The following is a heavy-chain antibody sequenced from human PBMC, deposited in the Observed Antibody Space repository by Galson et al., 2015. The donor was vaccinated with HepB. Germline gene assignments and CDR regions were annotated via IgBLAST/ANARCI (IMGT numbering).Heavy chain of an antibody. CDR3: AKEYSQQIFHY. CDR1: GFTFGRDA. D-gene: IGHD2-15*01. J-gene: IGHJ4*01. CDR2: ISHSGDNT. V-gene: IGHV3-23*01. Sequence: SLRLACAASGFTFGRDAMSWVRQAPGKGLEWVSTISHSGDNTFHIDAVKGRFTISSDNSKTTLLLQMDSLRAEDTAVYFCAKEYSQQIFHYWGHGALVTVSS.